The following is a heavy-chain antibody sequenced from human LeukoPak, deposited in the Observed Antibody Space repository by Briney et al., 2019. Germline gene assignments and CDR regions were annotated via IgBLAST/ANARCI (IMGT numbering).Heavy chain of an antibody. CDR2: ISSSGSTI. D-gene: IGHD3-22*01. CDR3: ARDVYYYDSSGGFDY. CDR1: GFTFSSYE. V-gene: IGHV3-48*03. J-gene: IGHJ4*02. Sequence: GGSLRLSCAASGFTFSSYEMNRVRQAPGKGLEWVSYISSSGSTIYYADSVKGRFTISRDNAKNSLYLQMNSLRAEDTAVYYCARDVYYYDSSGGFDYWGQGTLVTVSS.